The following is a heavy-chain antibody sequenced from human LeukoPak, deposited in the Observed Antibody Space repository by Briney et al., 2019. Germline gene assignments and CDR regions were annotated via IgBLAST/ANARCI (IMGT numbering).Heavy chain of an antibody. CDR1: GFTFSSYA. J-gene: IGHJ4*02. Sequence: PGGSLRLSCAASGFTFSSYAMSWVRQAPGKGLEWVSAISGSGGSTYYADSVKGRFTISRDNSKNTLYLQMNSLRAEDTAFYYCARDVGRVLYYFDYWGQGTLITVSS. V-gene: IGHV3-23*01. CDR2: ISGSGGST. D-gene: IGHD2/OR15-2a*01. CDR3: ARDVGRVLYYFDY.